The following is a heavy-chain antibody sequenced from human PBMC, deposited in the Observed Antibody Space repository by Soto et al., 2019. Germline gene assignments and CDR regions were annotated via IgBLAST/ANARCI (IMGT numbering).Heavy chain of an antibody. J-gene: IGHJ6*02. CDR3: ARDKRSRYCSSTSCYIYYYGMDV. Sequence: GASVKVSCKASGYTFTGYYMHWVRQAPGQGLEWMGWINPNSGGTNYAQKFQGWVTMTRGTSISTAYMELSRLRSDDTAVYYCARDKRSRYCSSTSCYIYYYGMDVWGQGTTVTVSS. CDR1: GYTFTGYY. D-gene: IGHD2-2*02. CDR2: INPNSGGT. V-gene: IGHV1-2*04.